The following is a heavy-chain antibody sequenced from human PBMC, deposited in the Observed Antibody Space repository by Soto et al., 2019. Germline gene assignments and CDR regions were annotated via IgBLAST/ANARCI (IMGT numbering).Heavy chain of an antibody. V-gene: IGHV4-4*07. CDR3: AKVVSSRRWFVQ. J-gene: IGHJ4*02. D-gene: IGHD3-10*01. CDR2: IQHTGNT. CDR1: GDSIRSYH. Sequence: QVQLQESGPGLVKPSETLSLTCAVSGDSIRSYHWSWIRQPAGKGLEWIGRIQHTGNTNYNPSLKMRVMMFVDTSKKQISLKISSVTAADTAVLFCAKVVSSRRWFVQWGQVILVIVSS.